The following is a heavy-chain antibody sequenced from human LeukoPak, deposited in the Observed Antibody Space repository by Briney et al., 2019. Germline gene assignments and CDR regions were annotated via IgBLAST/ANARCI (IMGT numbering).Heavy chain of an antibody. Sequence: SETLSLTCTVSGDSISSGDYYWSWIRQPAGKGLEWIGRISSSGSTNYNPSLKSRVTISVDTSKNQFSLKLSSVTAADTAVYYCARVSRYYDYVWGSDKTANFDYWGQGTLVTVSS. V-gene: IGHV4-61*02. J-gene: IGHJ4*02. CDR1: GDSISSGDYY. CDR3: ARVSRYYDYVWGSDKTANFDY. CDR2: ISSSGST. D-gene: IGHD3-16*01.